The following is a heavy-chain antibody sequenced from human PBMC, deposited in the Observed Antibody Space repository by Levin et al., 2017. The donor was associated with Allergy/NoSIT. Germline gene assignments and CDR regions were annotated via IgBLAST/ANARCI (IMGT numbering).Heavy chain of an antibody. J-gene: IGHJ4*02. D-gene: IGHD2-15*01. Sequence: PGGSLRLSCAASGFSFRTYDMSWVRQAPGKGLEWVSFISGSGNIILYADSLKGRFTISRDNAKSSLYLQMNSLRDEETAVYYCARDKVDGSCSDGACYPDHWGQGTLVSVSS. CDR2: ISGSGNII. CDR3: ARDKVDGSCSDGACYPDH. CDR1: GFSFRTYD. V-gene: IGHV3-48*02.